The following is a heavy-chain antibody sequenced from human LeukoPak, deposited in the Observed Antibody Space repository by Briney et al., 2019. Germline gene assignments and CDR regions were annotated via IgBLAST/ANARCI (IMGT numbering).Heavy chain of an antibody. Sequence: GGSLRLSCAASGFTFSSYAMSWVRQAPGKGPEWVSAMSGSGGSTYHADSVKGRFTISRDNSKNTLYLQMNSLRAEDTAVYYCARTHAFDIWGQGTMVTVSS. CDR1: GFTFSSYA. CDR3: ARTHAFDI. D-gene: IGHD1-1*01. V-gene: IGHV3-23*01. CDR2: MSGSGGST. J-gene: IGHJ3*02.